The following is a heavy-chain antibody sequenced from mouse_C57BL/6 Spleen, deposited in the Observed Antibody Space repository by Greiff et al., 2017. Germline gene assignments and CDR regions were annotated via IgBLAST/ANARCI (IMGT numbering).Heavy chain of an antibody. Sequence: EVKVVESGEGLVKPGGSLKLSCAASGFTFSSYAMSWVRQTPEKRLEWVAYISSGGDYIYYADTVKGRFTISRDNARNTLYLQMSSLKSEDTAMYYCTSHYDYDRGAYAMDYWGQGTSVTVSS. D-gene: IGHD2-4*01. V-gene: IGHV5-9-1*02. CDR2: ISSGGDYI. CDR1: GFTFSSYA. J-gene: IGHJ4*01. CDR3: TSHYDYDRGAYAMDY.